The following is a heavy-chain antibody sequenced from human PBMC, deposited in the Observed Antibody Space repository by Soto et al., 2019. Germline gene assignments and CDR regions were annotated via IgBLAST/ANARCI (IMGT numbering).Heavy chain of an antibody. V-gene: IGHV1-69*13. CDR1: GGTFSSYA. D-gene: IGHD2-15*01. CDR3: AGIVVVVTAKSGYYGMDV. Sequence: SVNVSCKASGGTFSSYAISWVRQAPGQGLEWMGGIIPIFGTANYAQKFQGRVTITADESTSTAYMELSSLRSEDTAVYYCAGIVVVVTAKSGYYGMDVWGQGTTVTVSS. CDR2: IIPIFGTA. J-gene: IGHJ6*02.